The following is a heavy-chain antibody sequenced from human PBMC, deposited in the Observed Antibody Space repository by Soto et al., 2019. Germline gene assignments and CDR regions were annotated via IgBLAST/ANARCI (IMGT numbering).Heavy chain of an antibody. Sequence: SETLSLTCTVSGGSISSGGYYWSWIRQHPGKGLEWIGYIYYSGSTYYNPSLKSRVTISVDTSKNQFSLKLSSVTAADTSVFYCARGSDDYGDYCRFDYWGQGTLVTVSS. CDR3: ARGSDDYGDYCRFDY. J-gene: IGHJ4*02. CDR2: IYYSGST. D-gene: IGHD4-17*01. V-gene: IGHV4-31*03. CDR1: GGSISSGGYY.